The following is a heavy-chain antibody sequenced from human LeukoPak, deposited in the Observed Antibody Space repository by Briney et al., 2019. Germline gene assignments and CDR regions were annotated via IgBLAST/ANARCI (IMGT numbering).Heavy chain of an antibody. CDR1: GFTVSSNY. CDR3: ASGSGSYRTPYYYMDV. D-gene: IGHD3-10*01. J-gene: IGHJ6*03. V-gene: IGHV3-53*01. CDR2: IYSGGST. Sequence: GGSLRLSCAASGFTVSSNYMSWVRQAPGKGLEWVSVIYSGGSTYYADSVKGRFTISRDNSKNTLYLQMNSLRAEDTAAYYCASGSGSYRTPYYYMDVWGTGTTVTVSS.